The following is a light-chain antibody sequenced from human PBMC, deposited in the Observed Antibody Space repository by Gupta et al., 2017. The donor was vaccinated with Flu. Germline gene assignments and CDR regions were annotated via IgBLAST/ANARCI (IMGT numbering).Light chain of an antibody. CDR3: QQRRSWPIT. CDR2: DAS. J-gene: IGKJ5*01. CDR1: QSVSSY. V-gene: IGKV3-11*01. Sequence: EIVLTQSPATLSLSPGERATLSCRAGQSVSSYLAWYQQKPGQAPRLLIYDASNRATGIPARFSGSGSGTDFTLTISSLEPEDFAVYYCQQRRSWPITFGQGTRLEIK.